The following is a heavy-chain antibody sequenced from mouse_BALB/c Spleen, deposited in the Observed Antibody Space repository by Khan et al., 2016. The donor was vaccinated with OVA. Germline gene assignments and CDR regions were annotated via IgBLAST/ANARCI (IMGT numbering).Heavy chain of an antibody. D-gene: IGHD2-10*02. V-gene: IGHV1-39*01. CDR3: TRGYGNYVRYYFDY. Sequence: EVKLQESGPELEKPGASVKISCKASGYSFTGYNMNWVKQSNGKSLEWIGNIDPYYGSATYNQKFKGKATLTVDKSSSTAYMQLKSLTSEDSAVYYCTRGYGNYVRYYFDYWGQGTTLTVSS. CDR2: IDPYYGSA. J-gene: IGHJ2*01. CDR1: GYSFTGYN.